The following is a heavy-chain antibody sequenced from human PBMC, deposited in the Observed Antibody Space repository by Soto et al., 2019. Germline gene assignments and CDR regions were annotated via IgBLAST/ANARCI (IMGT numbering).Heavy chain of an antibody. CDR2: ISYDGSNK. J-gene: IGHJ5*02. Sequence: PGGALKLSCAASVFTFSSYAIHWFRQAPVKVLEWVAVISYDGSNKYYADSVKGRFTISRDNSKNTLYLQMNSLRAEDTAVYYCARVGVAAAGLNWFDPWGQGTLVTVSS. CDR1: VFTFSSYA. D-gene: IGHD6-13*01. CDR3: ARVGVAAAGLNWFDP. V-gene: IGHV3-30-3*01.